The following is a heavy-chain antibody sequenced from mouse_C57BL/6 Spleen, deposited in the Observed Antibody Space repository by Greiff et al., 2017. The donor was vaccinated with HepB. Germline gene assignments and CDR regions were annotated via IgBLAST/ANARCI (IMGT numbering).Heavy chain of an antibody. CDR3: ARADYGNYDY. CDR1: GYSITSGYY. CDR2: ISYDGSN. D-gene: IGHD2-1*01. Sequence: EVQLQESGPGLVKPSQSLSLTCSVTGYSITSGYYWNWIRQFPGNKLEWMGYISYDGSNNYNPSLKNRISITRDTSKNQFFLKLNSVTTEDTATYYCARADYGNYDYWGQGTTLTVSS. V-gene: IGHV3-6*01. J-gene: IGHJ2*01.